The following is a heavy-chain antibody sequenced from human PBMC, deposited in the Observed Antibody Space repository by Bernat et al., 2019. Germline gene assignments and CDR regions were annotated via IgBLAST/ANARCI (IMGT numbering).Heavy chain of an antibody. D-gene: IGHD1-1*01. Sequence: QVQLVESGGGVVQPGRSLRLSCAASGFTFSSYGMHWVRQAPGKGLEWVAVIWYDGSNKYYADSVKGRFTIFRDNSKSTLYLQMNSLRAEDTAVYYCARDLARYNWNDVPFDYWGQGTLVTVSS. CDR1: GFTFSSYG. CDR2: IWYDGSNK. CDR3: ARDLARYNWNDVPFDY. J-gene: IGHJ4*02. V-gene: IGHV3-33*01.